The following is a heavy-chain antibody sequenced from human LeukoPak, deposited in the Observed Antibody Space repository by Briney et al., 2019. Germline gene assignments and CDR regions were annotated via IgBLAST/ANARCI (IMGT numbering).Heavy chain of an antibody. D-gene: IGHD3-3*01. CDR2: ISAYNGNT. J-gene: IGHJ3*02. CDR1: AYTFTSYG. CDR3: ARDTSVLEWLLYGAFDI. Sequence: ASVKVSCKASAYTFTSYGISWVRQAPGQGLEWMGWISAYNGNTNYAQKLQGRVTMTTDTSTSTAYMELRSLRSDDTAVYYCARDTSVLEWLLYGAFDIWGQGTMVTVSS. V-gene: IGHV1-18*01.